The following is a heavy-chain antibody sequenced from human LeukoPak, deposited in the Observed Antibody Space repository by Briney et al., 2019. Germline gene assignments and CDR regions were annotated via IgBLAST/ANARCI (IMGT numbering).Heavy chain of an antibody. D-gene: IGHD5-12*01. Sequence: SETLSLTCTVSGGSISSGSYYWSWIRQPAGKGLEWIGRIYTSGSTNYNPSLKSRVTISVDTSKNQFSLKLSSVTAADTAVYYCARARGTVAIDYWGHGTLVTVSS. CDR2: IYTSGST. CDR1: GGSISSGSYY. J-gene: IGHJ4*01. V-gene: IGHV4-61*02. CDR3: ARARGTVAIDY.